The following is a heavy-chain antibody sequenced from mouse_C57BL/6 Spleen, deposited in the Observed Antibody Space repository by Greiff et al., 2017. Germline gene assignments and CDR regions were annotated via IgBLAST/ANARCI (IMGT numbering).Heavy chain of an antibody. CDR1: GYTFTSYW. D-gene: IGHD3-2*02. CDR2: IDPSDSET. CDR3: ARWGLRLPSFDY. Sequence: QVQLQQPGAELVRPGSSVKLSCKASGYTFTSYWMHWVKQRPIQGLEWIGNIDPSDSETHYNQKFKDKATLTVDKSSSTAYMQLSSLTSEDSAVYYCARWGLRLPSFDYWGQGTTLTVSS. V-gene: IGHV1-52*01. J-gene: IGHJ2*01.